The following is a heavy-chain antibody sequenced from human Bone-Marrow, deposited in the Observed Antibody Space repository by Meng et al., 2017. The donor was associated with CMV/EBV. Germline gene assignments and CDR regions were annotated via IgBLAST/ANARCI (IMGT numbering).Heavy chain of an antibody. CDR3: ARGYNYFFSY. CDR1: GNTFTSSE. J-gene: IGHJ4*02. D-gene: IGHD5-18*01. CDR2: IKPNGGST. Sequence: KVSCKAAGNTFTSSERHWVRQAHGQGIEWMRIIKPNGGSTTNTQKLQGRVTVTRHTSTSTVFLELSSLRSEDTAVYYCARGYNYFFSYWGQGTLVTVSS. V-gene: IGHV1-46*04.